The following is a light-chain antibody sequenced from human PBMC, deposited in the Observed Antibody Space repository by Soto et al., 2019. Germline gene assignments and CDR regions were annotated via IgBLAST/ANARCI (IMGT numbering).Light chain of an antibody. CDR1: QSVSNNY. CDR3: QQYNNWPFS. CDR2: GAS. J-gene: IGKJ5*01. V-gene: IGKV3-20*01. Sequence: EIVLTQSPGTLSLSPGERATLSCRASQSVSNNYLAWYQQKPGQAPRLLIYGASNRATGIPDRFSGSGSGTDFTLTISRLEPEDSAVYFCQQYNNWPFSFGQGTRLEI.